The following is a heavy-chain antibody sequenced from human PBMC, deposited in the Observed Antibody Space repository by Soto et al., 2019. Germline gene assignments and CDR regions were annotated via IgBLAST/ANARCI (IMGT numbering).Heavy chain of an antibody. D-gene: IGHD2-2*02. CDR3: ARAGYCSSTSCYTRWFDP. V-gene: IGHV4-30-4*01. CDR1: GGSISSGDYY. Sequence: PSETLSLTCTVSGGSISSGDYYWSWIRQPPGKGLEWIGYIYYSGSTYYNPSLKSRVTISVDTSKNQFSLKLSSVTAADTAVYYCARAGYCSSTSCYTRWFDPWGQGTLVTVSS. CDR2: IYYSGST. J-gene: IGHJ5*02.